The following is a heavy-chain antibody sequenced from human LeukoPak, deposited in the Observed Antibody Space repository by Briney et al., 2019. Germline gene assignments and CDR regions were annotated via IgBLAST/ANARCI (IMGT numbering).Heavy chain of an antibody. V-gene: IGHV3-7*01. Sequence: GGSLRLSCAASGFTFSSYWMGWVRQAPGKGLEWVANIKKDGSPNYYMDSVKGRFTISKDNARNSLYLQMNSLRPEDTAVYYCAKVVSSSWGYFDYWGQGTLVTVSS. CDR1: GFTFSSYW. J-gene: IGHJ4*02. CDR3: AKVVSSSWGYFDY. CDR2: IKKDGSPN. D-gene: IGHD6-13*01.